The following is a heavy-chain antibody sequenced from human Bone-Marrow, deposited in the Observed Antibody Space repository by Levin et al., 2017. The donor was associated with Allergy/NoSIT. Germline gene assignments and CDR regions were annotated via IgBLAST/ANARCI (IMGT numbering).Heavy chain of an antibody. Sequence: GGSLRLSCAASGFTFSSYSMNWVRQAPGKGLEWVSSISSSSSYIYYADSVKGRFTISRDNAKNSLYLQMNSLRAEDTAVYYCARGESCSSTSCSSRKNWYFDLWGRGTLVTVSS. CDR1: GFTFSSYS. D-gene: IGHD2-2*01. J-gene: IGHJ2*01. CDR2: ISSSSSYI. V-gene: IGHV3-21*01. CDR3: ARGESCSSTSCSSRKNWYFDL.